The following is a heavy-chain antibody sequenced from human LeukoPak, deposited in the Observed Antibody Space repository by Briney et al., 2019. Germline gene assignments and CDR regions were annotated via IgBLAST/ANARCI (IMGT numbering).Heavy chain of an antibody. Sequence: PGGSLRLSCAASGFTFSRYGMSWVRQAPGKGLEWVSAISGSGGSTYYADSVKGRFTISRDNSKNTLYLQMNSLRAEDTAVYYCAKDYDILTGYPTPLDYWGQGTLVTVSS. D-gene: IGHD3-9*01. CDR2: ISGSGGST. CDR3: AKDYDILTGYPTPLDY. V-gene: IGHV3-23*01. J-gene: IGHJ4*02. CDR1: GFTFSRYG.